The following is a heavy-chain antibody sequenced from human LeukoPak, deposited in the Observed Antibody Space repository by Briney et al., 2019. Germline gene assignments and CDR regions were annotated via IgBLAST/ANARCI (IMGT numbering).Heavy chain of an antibody. V-gene: IGHV3-30*18. CDR1: GFTFSSYG. CDR3: AKDPYSYGLNYFDY. Sequence: PGRSLRPSCAASGFTFSSYGMHWVRQAPGKGLEWVAVISYDGSNKYYADSVKGRFTISRDNSKNTLYLQMNSLRAEDTAVYYCAKDPYSYGLNYFDYWGQGTLVTVSS. CDR2: ISYDGSNK. D-gene: IGHD5-18*01. J-gene: IGHJ4*02.